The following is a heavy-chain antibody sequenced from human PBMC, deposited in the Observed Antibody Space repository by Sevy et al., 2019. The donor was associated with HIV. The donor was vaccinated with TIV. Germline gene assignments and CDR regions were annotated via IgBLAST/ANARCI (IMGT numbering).Heavy chain of an antibody. CDR1: GGSFSGYY. J-gene: IGHJ3*02. V-gene: IGHV4-34*01. CDR2: INHSGST. Sequence: SETLPLTCAVYGGSFSGYYWSWIRQPPGKGLEWIGEINHSGSTNYNPSLKSRVTISGDTSKNQFSLKLSSVTAADTAVYYCARHCSSNSCSHAFDIWGQGTIVTVSS. CDR3: ARHCSSNSCSHAFDI. D-gene: IGHD2-2*01.